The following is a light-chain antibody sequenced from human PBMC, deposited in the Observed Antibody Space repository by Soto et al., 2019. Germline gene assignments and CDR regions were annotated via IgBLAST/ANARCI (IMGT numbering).Light chain of an antibody. V-gene: IGKV1-12*01. CDR3: HQANTCPYT. Sequence: DIQMTQSPSFVSASVGDRVTITCRASQDISSWLAWYQQKPGKAPKLLIYAASSLQTGVPSRFSGSGSGTAFTLTTSSLQAGDVATYYCHQANTCPYTFGQVTKLEIK. CDR2: AAS. CDR1: QDISSW. J-gene: IGKJ2*01.